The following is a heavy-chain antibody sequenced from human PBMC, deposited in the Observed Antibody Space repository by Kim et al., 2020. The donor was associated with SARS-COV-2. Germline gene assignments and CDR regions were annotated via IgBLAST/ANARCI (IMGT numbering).Heavy chain of an antibody. CDR2: IYYSGST. CDR1: GGSISSYY. D-gene: IGHD3-22*01. CDR3: ASIPATYYYDSSGLYFDY. Sequence: SETLSLTCTVSGGSISSYYWSWIRQPPGKGLEWIGYIYYSGSTNYNPSLKSRVTISVDTSKNQFSLKLSSVTAADTAVYYCASIPATYYYDSSGLYFDYWGQGTLVTVSS. V-gene: IGHV4-59*01. J-gene: IGHJ4*02.